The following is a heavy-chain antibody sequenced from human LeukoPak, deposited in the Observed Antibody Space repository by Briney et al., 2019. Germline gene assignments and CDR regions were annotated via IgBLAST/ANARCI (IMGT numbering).Heavy chain of an antibody. J-gene: IGHJ3*02. Sequence: GGSLRLSCAASGFTVRNYAMNWVRQAPGKGLDWVSYISSRSFTIYYADSVKGRFTISRDNAKNSLYLEMNSLRDEDTAVYYCARSVIAVAGYDAFDIWGQGTVVTVSS. CDR1: GFTVRNYA. CDR3: ARSVIAVAGYDAFDI. V-gene: IGHV3-48*02. D-gene: IGHD6-19*01. CDR2: ISSRSFTI.